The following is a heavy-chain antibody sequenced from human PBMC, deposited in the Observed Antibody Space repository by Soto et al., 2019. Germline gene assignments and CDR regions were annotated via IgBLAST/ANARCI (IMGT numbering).Heavy chain of an antibody. CDR1: GDSISSYY. CDR2: IYDRGST. CDR3: ARHTRGMAAEIPSMTASYDYSYMDV. V-gene: IGHV4-59*08. J-gene: IGHJ6*03. D-gene: IGHD6-13*01. Sequence: QVQLQESGPGLVKPSETLSLICTVSGDSISSYYWSWIRQPPGKGLEWIGYIYDRGSTNYNPSLKSRVTISVDTSKKQRSLRMSSVTAADTAVYYCARHTRGMAAEIPSMTASYDYSYMDVWGRGTTVTVSS.